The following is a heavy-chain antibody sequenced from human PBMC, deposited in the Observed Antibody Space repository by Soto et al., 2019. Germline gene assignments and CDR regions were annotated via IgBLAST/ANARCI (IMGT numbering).Heavy chain of an antibody. J-gene: IGHJ6*02. CDR3: ARVEYGDYSDHSYYYYYGMDV. CDR2: ISSSSSYI. D-gene: IGHD4-17*01. V-gene: IGHV3-21*01. CDR1: GFTFSSYS. Sequence: EVQLVESGGGLVKPGGSLRLSCAASGFTFSSYSMNWVRQAPGKGLEWVSSISSSSSYIYYADSVKGRFTISRDNAKNSLYLQMNSLRAEDTAVYYCARVEYGDYSDHSYYYYYGMDVWGQGTTVTVSS.